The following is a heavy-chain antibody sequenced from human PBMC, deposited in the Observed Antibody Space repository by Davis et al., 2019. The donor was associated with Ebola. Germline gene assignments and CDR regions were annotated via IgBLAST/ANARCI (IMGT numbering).Heavy chain of an antibody. V-gene: IGHV4-4*02. CDR3: ARVPSSDYIWGSYRYGWFDP. D-gene: IGHD3-16*02. CDR2: IYHSGST. Sequence: PSETLSLTCAVSGGSISSSNWWSWVRQPPGKGLEWIGEIYHSGSTNYNPSLKSRVTISVDKSKNQFSLKLSSVTAADTAVYYCARVPSSDYIWGSYRYGWFDPWGQGTLVTVSS. J-gene: IGHJ5*02. CDR1: GGSISSSNW.